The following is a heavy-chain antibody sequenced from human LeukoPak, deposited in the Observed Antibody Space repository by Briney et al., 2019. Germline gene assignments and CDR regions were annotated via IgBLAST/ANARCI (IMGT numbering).Heavy chain of an antibody. V-gene: IGHV1-2*02. D-gene: IGHD3-16*01. J-gene: IGHJ6*03. CDR1: GYTFTGYY. Sequence: ASVKVSCKASGYTFTGYYMHWVRQAPGQGLEWMGWINPNSGGTNYAQKFQGRVTMTRDTSTSTVYMELSSLRSEDTAVYYCAKDLGGVSYYYYYMDVWGKGTTVTVSS. CDR3: AKDLGGVSYYYYYMDV. CDR2: INPNSGGT.